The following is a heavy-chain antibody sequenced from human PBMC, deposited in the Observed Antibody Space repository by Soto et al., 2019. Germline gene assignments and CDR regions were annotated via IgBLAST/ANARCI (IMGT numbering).Heavy chain of an antibody. D-gene: IGHD5-12*01. V-gene: IGHV1-46*01. CDR2: INPSGGST. J-gene: IGHJ4*02. Sequence: VSLKSSCKAFGYSLTSCYMPCVRQAPGQGLEWMGIINPSGGSTSYAQKFQGRVTMTRDTSTSTVYMELSSLRSEDTAVYYCARDTLRTLAYWGQGTLVTVSS. CDR1: GYSLTSCY. CDR3: ARDTLRTLAY.